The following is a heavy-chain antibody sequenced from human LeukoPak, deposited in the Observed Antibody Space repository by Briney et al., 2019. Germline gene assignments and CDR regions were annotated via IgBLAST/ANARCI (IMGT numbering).Heavy chain of an antibody. V-gene: IGHV1-2*02. J-gene: IGHJ6*02. CDR3: ARDIVVVAAGVYGMDV. CDR2: IKVDSGAT. CDR1: GYTFTGEY. Sequence: ASVKVSCKASGYTFTGEYMHWVRQAPGQGPEWLGWIKVDSGATNYAQKFQGRVTMTRDTSITTVDMELSSLRSDDTAVYYCARDIVVVAAGVYGMDVWGQGTTITVSS. D-gene: IGHD2-15*01.